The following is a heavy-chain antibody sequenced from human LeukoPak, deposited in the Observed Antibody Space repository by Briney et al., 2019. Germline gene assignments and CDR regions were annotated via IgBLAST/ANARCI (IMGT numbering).Heavy chain of an antibody. Sequence: SETLSLTCTVSGDSISSSYWGWIRQPAGKGLEWIGRIHTSGSTYYSPSLKSRVTMSVDTSTNQFSLKLSSVTAADTTMYYCARVRLGRGLDYWGQGTLVTVSS. CDR1: GDSISSSY. CDR2: IHTSGST. CDR3: ARVRLGRGLDY. D-gene: IGHD6-19*01. J-gene: IGHJ4*02. V-gene: IGHV4-4*07.